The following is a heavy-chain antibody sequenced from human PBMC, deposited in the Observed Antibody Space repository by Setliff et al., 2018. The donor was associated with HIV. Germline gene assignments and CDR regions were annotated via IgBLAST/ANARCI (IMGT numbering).Heavy chain of an antibody. CDR1: GFAFSDYD. V-gene: IGHV3-13*01. Sequence: PGGSLRLSCATSGFAFSDYDFHWVRQVTGEGLEWVSAIGTGGDTYYADSVKGRFTISRDNSRNTLYLQMNSLRAEDTAVYYCTRELNGHTSSHYYFGLDVWGQGTTVTVSS. D-gene: IGHD6-6*01. J-gene: IGHJ6*02. CDR2: IGTGGDT. CDR3: TRELNGHTSSHYYFGLDV.